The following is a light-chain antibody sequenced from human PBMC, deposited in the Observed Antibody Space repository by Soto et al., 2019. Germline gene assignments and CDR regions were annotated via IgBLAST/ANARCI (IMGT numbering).Light chain of an antibody. V-gene: IGKV1-27*01. CDR1: QGISNY. CDR2: AAS. Sequence: DIQMTQSPSSLSASVGDRVTITCRASQGISNYLAWYQQKPGKVPKLLIYAASTLQSGVPSRFSGSGSGTDFTLTIISLQTEDVATSYCQKYNSAPRKFGQGTKVEIK. J-gene: IGKJ1*01. CDR3: QKYNSAPRK.